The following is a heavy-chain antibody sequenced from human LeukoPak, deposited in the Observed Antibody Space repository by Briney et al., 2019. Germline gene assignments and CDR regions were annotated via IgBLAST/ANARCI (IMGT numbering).Heavy chain of an antibody. CDR3: ARDWGDYRDYVGNY. D-gene: IGHD4-17*01. CDR2: ISYDGRNK. Sequence: PGRSLRLSYAASGFPANTYAFHWVRQAPGKGLEWVAVISYDGRNKNYAESVKGRFTISRDNSNNTLYLQMDSLRVEDTAVYYCARDWGDYRDYVGNYWGQGTRVTVSS. J-gene: IGHJ4*02. CDR1: GFPANTYA. V-gene: IGHV3-30*04.